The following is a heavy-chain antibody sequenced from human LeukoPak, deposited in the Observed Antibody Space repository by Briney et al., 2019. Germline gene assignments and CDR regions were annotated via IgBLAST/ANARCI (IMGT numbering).Heavy chain of an antibody. CDR3: ARGNRYCSSTSCFSLDY. J-gene: IGHJ4*02. CDR2: IYYSGSS. D-gene: IGHD2-2*01. CDR1: GGSIRSSSYY. V-gene: IGHV4-39*01. Sequence: SETLSLTCAVSGGSIRSSSYYWGWFRQPPGKGLEWIGNIYYSGSSYYNPSLKSRVTMSVDTSKNQFSLKLTSVTASDTAVYYCARGNRYCSSTSCFSLDYWGQGTLVTVSS.